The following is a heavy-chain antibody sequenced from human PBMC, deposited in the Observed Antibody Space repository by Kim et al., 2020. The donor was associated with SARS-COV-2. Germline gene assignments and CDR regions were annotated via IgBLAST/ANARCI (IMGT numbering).Heavy chain of an antibody. CDR2: IWYEGSNK. Sequence: GGSLRLSCAASGFTFSSYGMHGVRQAPGKGLEWVAVIWYEGSNKYYADSVKGRFTISRNNSKNTLYLQMKSLRAEDTAGYYCARDTRHYYGMDVWGQGTTVTVSS. J-gene: IGHJ6*02. CDR3: ARDTRHYYGMDV. V-gene: IGHV3-33*01. CDR1: GFTFSSYG.